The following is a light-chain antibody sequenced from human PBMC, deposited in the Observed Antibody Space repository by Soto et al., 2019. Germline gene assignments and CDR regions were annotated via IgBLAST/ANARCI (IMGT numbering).Light chain of an antibody. Sequence: QSVLAQPPSVSWSPGQSITISCTGTSSDVGSYNLVSWYQQHPGKAPKLMIYEGSKRPSGVSNRFSGSKSGNTASLTISGLQAEDEADYYCCSYAGSSSYVFGTGTKVTVL. V-gene: IGLV2-23*01. J-gene: IGLJ1*01. CDR3: CSYAGSSSYV. CDR1: SSDVGSYNL. CDR2: EGS.